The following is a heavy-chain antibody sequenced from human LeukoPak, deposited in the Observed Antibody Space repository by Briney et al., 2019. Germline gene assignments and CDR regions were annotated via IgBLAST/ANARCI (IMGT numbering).Heavy chain of an antibody. CDR2: IYSGGST. V-gene: IGHV3-53*01. Sequence: GGSLRLSCAASGLTVSSNYMSWVRQAPGKGQECVSVIYSGGSTYYADSVKGRFTISRDNSKNTLYLQMNSLRAEDTAVYYCTRAENGNYYFDYWGQGILITVSS. J-gene: IGHJ4*02. CDR1: GLTVSSNY. CDR3: TRAENGNYYFDY. D-gene: IGHD1-1*01.